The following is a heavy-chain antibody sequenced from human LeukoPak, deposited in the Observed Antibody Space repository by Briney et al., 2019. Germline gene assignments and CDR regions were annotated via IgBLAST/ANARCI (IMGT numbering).Heavy chain of an antibody. CDR3: ARVGGYSGYDPDYFDY. CDR2: INAGNGNT. D-gene: IGHD5-12*01. J-gene: IGHJ4*02. CDR1: GYTFTSYA. Sequence: ASVKVSCKASGYTFTSYAMHWVRQAPGQRLEWMGWINAGNGNTKYSQKFQGRVTITRDTSASTAYMELGSLRSEDTAVYYCARVGGYSGYDPDYFDYWGQGTLVTVSS. V-gene: IGHV1-3*01.